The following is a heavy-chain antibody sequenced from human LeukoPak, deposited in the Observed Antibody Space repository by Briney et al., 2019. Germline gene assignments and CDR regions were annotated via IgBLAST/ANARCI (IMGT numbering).Heavy chain of an antibody. CDR1: GFTFSSYW. D-gene: IGHD1-1*01. CDR3: ARDKGGYPDY. V-gene: IGHV3-74*01. Sequence: GGSLRLSCAASGFTFSSYWMHWVRQAPGEGLVWVSRINSDGSSTSYADSVKGRFTISRGNAKNTLYLQMNSLRAEDTAVYYCARDKGGYPDYWGQGTLSPSPQ. J-gene: IGHJ4*02. CDR2: INSDGSST.